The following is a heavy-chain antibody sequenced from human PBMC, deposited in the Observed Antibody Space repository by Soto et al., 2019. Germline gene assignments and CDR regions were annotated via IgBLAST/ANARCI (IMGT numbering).Heavy chain of an antibody. CDR1: GFTFRNYG. Sequence: SGGSLRLSCAASGFTFRNYGMHWVRQAPGEGLEWVAVISHDGSDKYYAGSMKGRFSISRDNSENTLFLNMNSLKPEDTAVYCCAKENQRLVRDYWGQGTLVTVSS. J-gene: IGHJ4*02. D-gene: IGHD2-8*02. V-gene: IGHV3-30*18. CDR3: AKENQRLVRDY. CDR2: ISHDGSDK.